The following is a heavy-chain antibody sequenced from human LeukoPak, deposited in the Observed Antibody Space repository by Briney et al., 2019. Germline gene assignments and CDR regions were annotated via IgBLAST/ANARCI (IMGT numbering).Heavy chain of an antibody. CDR1: GYSISSGYY. V-gene: IGHV4-38-2*02. J-gene: IGHJ5*02. CDR3: AREGSRFLLYNWFDP. D-gene: IGHD3-16*01. CDR2: IYYSGSS. Sequence: PSETLSLTCTVSGYSISSGYYWGWIRQPPGKGLEWIGSIYYSGSSHYNPSLKSRVTISVDTSKNQFSLKLSSVTAADTAVYYCAREGSRFLLYNWFDPWGQGTLVTVSS.